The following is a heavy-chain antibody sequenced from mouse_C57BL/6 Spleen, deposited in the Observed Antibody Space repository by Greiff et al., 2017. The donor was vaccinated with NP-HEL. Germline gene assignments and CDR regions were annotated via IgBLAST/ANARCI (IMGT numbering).Heavy chain of an antibody. D-gene: IGHD1-1*01. J-gene: IGHJ2*01. CDR3: ARDGSSYTTGYYY. CDR2: ISSGSSTI. V-gene: IGHV5-17*01. CDR1: GFTFSDYG. Sequence: EVNVVESGGGLVKPGGSLKLSCAASGFTFSDYGMHWVRQAPEKGLEWVAYISSGSSTIYYADTVKGRFTISRDNAKNTLFLQMTSLRSEDTAMYYCARDGSSYTTGYYYWGQGTTLTVSS.